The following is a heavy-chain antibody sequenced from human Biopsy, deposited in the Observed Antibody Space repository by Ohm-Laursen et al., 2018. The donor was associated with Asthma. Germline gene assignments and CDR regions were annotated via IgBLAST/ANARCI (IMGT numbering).Heavy chain of an antibody. CDR3: ASDFPKDYVRYNFQF. Sequence: SSVKVSCKISGYSLTDLSMHWVQQAPGQGLEWMGGHDHEEGGTVNARRFQGRVTMTEDTSTDTAYMELSSLSSDDTAVYYCASDFPKDYVRYNFQFWGQGTLVTVSS. CDR1: GYSLTDLS. D-gene: IGHD4-17*01. CDR2: HDHEEGGT. J-gene: IGHJ4*02. V-gene: IGHV1-24*01.